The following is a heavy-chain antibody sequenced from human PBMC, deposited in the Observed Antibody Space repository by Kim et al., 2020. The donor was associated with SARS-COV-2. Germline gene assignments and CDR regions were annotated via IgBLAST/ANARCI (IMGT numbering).Heavy chain of an antibody. V-gene: IGHV3-49*03. CDR2: IRSKAYGGST. J-gene: IGHJ5*02. CDR3: TTVASITMLVVVTFFEP. CDR1: GFTFGDYA. Sequence: GGSLRLSCTASGFTFGDYAMSWFRQAPGKGLEWVGFIRSKAYGGSTEYAASVKGRFTISRDDSKSLMYLQINSLKTEDTDVYYCTTVASITMLVVVTFFEPWGQRTLLTVSS. D-gene: IGHD3-22*01.